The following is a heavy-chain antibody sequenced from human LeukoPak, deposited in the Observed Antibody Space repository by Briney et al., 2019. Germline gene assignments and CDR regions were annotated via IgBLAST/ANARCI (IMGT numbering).Heavy chain of an antibody. D-gene: IGHD1-1*01. CDR3: ARDWGVQLERPAFDI. Sequence: PGGSLRLSCAASGFTFSSYGMHWVRQAPGKGLEWVAVIWYDGSNKYYADSVKGRFTISRDNSKNTLYLQMNSLRAEDTAVYYCARDWGVQLERPAFDIWGQGTMVTVSS. CDR1: GFTFSSYG. J-gene: IGHJ3*02. CDR2: IWYDGSNK. V-gene: IGHV3-33*01.